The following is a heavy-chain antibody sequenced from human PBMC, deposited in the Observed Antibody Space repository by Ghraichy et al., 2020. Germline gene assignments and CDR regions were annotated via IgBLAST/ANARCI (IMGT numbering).Heavy chain of an antibody. CDR1: GGSFSGYY. D-gene: IGHD6-6*01. CDR2: INHSGST. J-gene: IGHJ4*02. CDR3: ARSIAALFDY. V-gene: IGHV4-34*01. Sequence: TLSLTCAVYGGSFSGYYWSWIRQPPGKGLEWIGEINHSGSTNYNPSLKSRVTISVDTSKNQFSLKLSSVTAADTAVYYCARSIAALFDYWGQGTLVTVSS.